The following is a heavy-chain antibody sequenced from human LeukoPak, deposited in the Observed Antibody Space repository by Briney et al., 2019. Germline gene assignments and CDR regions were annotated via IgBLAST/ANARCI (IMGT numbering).Heavy chain of an antibody. CDR2: IIPIFGTA. D-gene: IGHD2-15*01. V-gene: IGHV1-69*06. CDR3: ARDIVVVVAAQTLPYNWFDP. CDR1: GGTFSSYA. Sequence: SVKVSCKASGGTFSSYAISWVRQAPGQGLEWMGGIIPIFGTANYAQKFQGRVTITADKSTSTAYMELSSLRSEDTAVYYCARDIVVVVAAQTLPYNWFDPWGQGTLVTVSS. J-gene: IGHJ5*02.